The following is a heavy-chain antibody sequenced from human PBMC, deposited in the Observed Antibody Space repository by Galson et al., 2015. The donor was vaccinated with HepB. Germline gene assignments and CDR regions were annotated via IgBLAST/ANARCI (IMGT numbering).Heavy chain of an antibody. J-gene: IGHJ3*02. CDR1: GDSVSNNHVA. CDR3: ARGAYSSFDI. D-gene: IGHD2-15*01. CDR2: TYRGSN. V-gene: IGHV6-1*01. Sequence: CAISGDSVSNNHVAWNWIRQSPSRGLEWLGRTYRGSNQYAASMRGRIAINSDTSTNQFSLQLISVTPEDTGLYYCARGAYSSFDIWGQGTMVTVSS.